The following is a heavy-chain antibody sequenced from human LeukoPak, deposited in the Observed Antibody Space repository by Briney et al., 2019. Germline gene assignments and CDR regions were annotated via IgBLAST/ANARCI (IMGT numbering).Heavy chain of an antibody. CDR2: IYYSGST. D-gene: IGHD6-19*01. Sequence: PSETLSLTCTVSGGSISSYYWSWIRQPPGKGLEWIGYIYYSGSTNYNPSLKSRVTISVDTSKNQFSLKLSSVTAADTAVYYCARDLRGGWGYYFDYWGQGTLVTVSS. CDR1: GGSISSYY. V-gene: IGHV4-59*01. CDR3: ARDLRGGWGYYFDY. J-gene: IGHJ4*02.